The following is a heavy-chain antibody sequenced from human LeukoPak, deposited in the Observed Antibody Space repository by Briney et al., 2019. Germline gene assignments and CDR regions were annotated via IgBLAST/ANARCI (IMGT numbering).Heavy chain of an antibody. J-gene: IGHJ4*02. V-gene: IGHV3-48*01. CDR1: GFTFSSYS. CDR3: AREPLQNYYDSSGYSDASFDY. Sequence: HPGGSLRLSCAASGFTFSSYSMNWVRQAPGKGLEWVSYISSSSSTIYYADSVKGRFTISRDNAKNSLYLQMNSLRAEDTAVYYCAREPLQNYYDSSGYSDASFDYWGRGTLVTVSS. D-gene: IGHD3-22*01. CDR2: ISSSSSTI.